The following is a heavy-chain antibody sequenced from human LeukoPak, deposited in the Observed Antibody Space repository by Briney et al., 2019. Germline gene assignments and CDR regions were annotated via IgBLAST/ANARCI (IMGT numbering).Heavy chain of an antibody. CDR2: IYPGDSDT. J-gene: IGHJ4*02. Sequence: GESLKISCKGSGYSFTSYWIGWVRQMPGKGLEWMGIIYPGDSDTRYSPSFQGQVTISADKSISTAYLQWSSLKASDTAIYYCARQYYDVLTGFYIHFDYWGQGTLVTVSS. D-gene: IGHD3-9*01. CDR1: GYSFTSYW. V-gene: IGHV5-51*01. CDR3: ARQYYDVLTGFYIHFDY.